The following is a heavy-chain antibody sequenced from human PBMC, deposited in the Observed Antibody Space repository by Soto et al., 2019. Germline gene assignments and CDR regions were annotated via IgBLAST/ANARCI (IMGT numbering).Heavy chain of an antibody. CDR3: ARHEGWTGPDQ. D-gene: IGHD2-8*02. V-gene: IGHV4-4*02. J-gene: IGHJ5*02. CDR1: GASIGSGGW. CDR2: IFHDGNT. Sequence: VHLQESGPGLVKPSETLSLTCAVSGASIGSGGWWSWVRQPPGKGLEWIAEIFHDGNTNCSPSLKSRVTISVDKSQNQFSLNVYSVTAADTAVYYCARHEGWTGPDQWGQGTLVTVSS.